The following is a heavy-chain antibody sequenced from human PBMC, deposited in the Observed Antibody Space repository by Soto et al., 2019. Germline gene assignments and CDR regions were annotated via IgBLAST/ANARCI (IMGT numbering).Heavy chain of an antibody. V-gene: IGHV4-39*01. J-gene: IGHJ4*02. CDR2: IYYSGST. D-gene: IGHD3-16*02. CDR3: ARNTFGGVIGHDY. Sequence: QLQLQESGPGLVKPSEALFLTCTVSGGSISSSSYYWGWIRQPPGKVLEWFGSIYYSGSTYYNPSLKSRVTISVDTSKNQFSLKLSSVTAADTAVYYCARNTFGGVIGHDYWGQGTLVTVSS. CDR1: GGSISSSSYY.